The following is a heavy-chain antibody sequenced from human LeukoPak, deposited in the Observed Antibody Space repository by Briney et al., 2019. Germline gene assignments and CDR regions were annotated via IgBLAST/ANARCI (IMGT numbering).Heavy chain of an antibody. CDR2: INANSGGT. CDR3: AGDDSSTPNWEFDY. Sequence: GSVKDSRKTSRYTFADYFIQWVRPAPGQGVGDMGRINANSGGTKYQQKFQGRVTMTRDMTISTAYVEVNWLISDDTTIYYCAGDDSSTPNWEFDYWGQGTTVTVSS. CDR1: RYTFADYF. D-gene: IGHD1-26*01. V-gene: IGHV1-2*06. J-gene: IGHJ4*02.